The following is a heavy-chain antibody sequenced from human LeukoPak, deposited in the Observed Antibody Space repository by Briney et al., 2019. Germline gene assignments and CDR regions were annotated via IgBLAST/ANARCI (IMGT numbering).Heavy chain of an antibody. Sequence: GASVKVSCKASGGTFSSYAISWVRQAPGQGLEWMGRIIPIFGTANYAQKFQGRVTITTDESTSTAYMELSSLRSEDTAVYYCASGYGDYVELSSYFDYWGQGTLVTVPS. CDR1: GGTFSSYA. CDR2: IIPIFGTA. D-gene: IGHD4-17*01. V-gene: IGHV1-69*05. CDR3: ASGYGDYVELSSYFDY. J-gene: IGHJ4*02.